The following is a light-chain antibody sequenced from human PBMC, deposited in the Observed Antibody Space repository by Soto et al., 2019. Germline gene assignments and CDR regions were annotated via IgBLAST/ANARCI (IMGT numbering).Light chain of an antibody. CDR2: QDD. J-gene: IGLJ2*01. Sequence: SYELTQPPSVSVSPGQTASITCSGDKLDNKYVAWYRQKPGQSPLLIIFQDDRRPSGIPERFSGSNPGNTATLTISGTQFMDEADYFCQAWDTSAVIFGGGTKLTVL. V-gene: IGLV3-1*01. CDR1: KLDNKY. CDR3: QAWDTSAVI.